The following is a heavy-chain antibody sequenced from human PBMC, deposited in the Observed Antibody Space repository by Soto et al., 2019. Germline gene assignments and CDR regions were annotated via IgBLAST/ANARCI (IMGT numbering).Heavy chain of an antibody. J-gene: IGHJ4*02. CDR1: GFAFSSYW. V-gene: IGHV3-7*04. CDR3: ARATYYDHGGDYFFVDY. CDR2: IKKDGSET. Sequence: EVQLVESGGGLVQPGGSQRLSCEASGFAFSSYWMSWVRQAPGKGLEWVANIKKDGSETHYVDPVRGRFTISRDNAKNSLYLQMDNLGGEDTAIYYCARATYYDHGGDYFFVDYWGQGTLVPVAS. D-gene: IGHD2-21*01.